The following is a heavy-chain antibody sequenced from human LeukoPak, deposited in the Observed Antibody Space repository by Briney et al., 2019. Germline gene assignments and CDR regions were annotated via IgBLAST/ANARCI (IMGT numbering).Heavy chain of an antibody. CDR3: AKGSGYSSGWYFDY. CDR2: ISYDGSNK. V-gene: IGHV3-30*18. CDR1: GFTFSSYG. J-gene: IGHJ4*02. D-gene: IGHD6-19*01. Sequence: GGSLRLSCAASGFTFSSYGMHWVRQAPGKGLEGVAVISYDGSNKYYADSVKGRFTIYRDNSKNTLYLQMNSLRAEVKAVCYCAKGSGYSSGWYFDYWGQGTLVTVSS.